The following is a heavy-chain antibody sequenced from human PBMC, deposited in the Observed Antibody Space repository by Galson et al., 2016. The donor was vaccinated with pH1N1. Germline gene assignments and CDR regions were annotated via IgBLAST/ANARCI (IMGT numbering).Heavy chain of an antibody. CDR2: ISSDGTET. CDR1: GSTFSAFW. V-gene: IGHV3-74*01. Sequence: LRLSCAGSGSTFSAFWMHWVRQVPGKGLVWISRISSDGTETFYADSVKGRFTISRDNAKNTLYLQMTSLTVDDTAMYYCTRDGTDWSNNIDFWGQGTLVTVSS. CDR3: TRDGTDWSNNIDF. J-gene: IGHJ4*02. D-gene: IGHD3-9*01.